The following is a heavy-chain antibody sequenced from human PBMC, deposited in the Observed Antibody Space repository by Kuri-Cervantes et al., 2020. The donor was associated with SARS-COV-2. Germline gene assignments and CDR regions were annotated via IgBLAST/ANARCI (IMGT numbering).Heavy chain of an antibody. Sequence: GSLRLSCAVYGGSFSGYHWSWIRQPAGKGLEWIGRLNNRGSTNYNPSLTSRVTMSVDTSKNQFSLNLSSVTAADTAVYYCARQSSTRRYYDFWTGDMDVWGKGTTVTVSS. CDR2: LNNRGST. CDR1: GGSFSGYH. J-gene: IGHJ6*03. V-gene: IGHV4-59*10. D-gene: IGHD3-3*01. CDR3: ARQSSTRRYYDFWTGDMDV.